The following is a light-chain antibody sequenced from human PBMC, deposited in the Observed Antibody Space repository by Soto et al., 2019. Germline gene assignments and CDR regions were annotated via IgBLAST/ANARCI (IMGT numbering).Light chain of an antibody. CDR1: SSDVGGYNH. Sequence: QSALTQPASVSGSPGQSITISCTGTSSDVGGYNHVSWYQQHPGKAPKLMIYDVSSRPSGVSNRFSGSKSGNTASLTISGLQAEDEADYYCKSFTAGLPYVFGTGTKVTVL. CDR2: DVS. J-gene: IGLJ1*01. V-gene: IGLV2-14*01. CDR3: KSFTAGLPYV.